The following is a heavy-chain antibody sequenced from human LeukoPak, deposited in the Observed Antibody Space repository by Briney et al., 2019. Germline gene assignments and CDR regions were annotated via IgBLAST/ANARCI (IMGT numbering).Heavy chain of an antibody. D-gene: IGHD3-10*01. Sequence: ASVTVSCTASGYTFTGNYMHWVRQAPGQGLEWMGRMNPNSGVTDYAQTFQGRVTMTRDTSITTAYMELSSLRSDDTAVYFCARGTTYYDDSGSYRSLDSWGQGTLVIVSS. V-gene: IGHV1-2*06. J-gene: IGHJ5*01. CDR3: ARGTTYYDDSGSYRSLDS. CDR1: GYTFTGNY. CDR2: MNPNSGVT.